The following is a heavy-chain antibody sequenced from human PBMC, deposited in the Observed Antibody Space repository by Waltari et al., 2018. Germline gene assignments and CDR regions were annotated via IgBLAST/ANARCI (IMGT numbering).Heavy chain of an antibody. V-gene: IGHV5-51*01. CDR2: IFPVDSNT. Sequence: EVQLVQSGAEVKKPGESLKISCEGSGYTFTRYWIGWVRQMPGKGLEWMGFIFPVDSNTSYTPSFPGQVTISAAKSISTAYLQWSSLKASDTAMYFCARQPLHSYGTRHFDYWGQGTLVTVSS. CDR3: ARQPLHSYGTRHFDY. J-gene: IGHJ4*02. D-gene: IGHD5-18*01. CDR1: GYTFTRYW.